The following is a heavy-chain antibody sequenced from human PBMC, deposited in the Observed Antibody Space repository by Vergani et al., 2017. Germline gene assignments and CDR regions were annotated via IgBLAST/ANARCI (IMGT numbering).Heavy chain of an antibody. CDR1: GGTFSSYA. J-gene: IGHJ6*03. CDR3: ARGGIAAASPYYYYYYMDV. Sequence: QVQLVQSGAEVKKPGSSVKVSCKASGGTFSSYAISWVRQAPGQGLEWMGGIIPIFGTANYAQKFQGRVTITADESTSTAYVELSSLRSEDTAVYYCARGGIAAASPYYYYYYMDVWGKGTTVTVSS. CDR2: IIPIFGTA. D-gene: IGHD6-13*01. V-gene: IGHV1-69*13.